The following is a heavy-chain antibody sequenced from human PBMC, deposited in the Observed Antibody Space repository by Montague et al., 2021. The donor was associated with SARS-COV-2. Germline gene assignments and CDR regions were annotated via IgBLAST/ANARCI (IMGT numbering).Heavy chain of an antibody. D-gene: IGHD1-1*01. CDR3: ARLLLPTTGSFNAFYFDF. CDR1: GDSISSSGYY. CDR2: IYYSGNN. J-gene: IGHJ4*02. V-gene: IGHV4-39*01. Sequence: SETLSLTCTVSGDSISSSGYYWGWIRQPPGKGLEWIATIYYSGNNYYNPSLKSRVTISVDTSKSQFSLKLNAVTAADTAVYYCARLLLPTTGSFNAFYFDFWGQGALVTVSS.